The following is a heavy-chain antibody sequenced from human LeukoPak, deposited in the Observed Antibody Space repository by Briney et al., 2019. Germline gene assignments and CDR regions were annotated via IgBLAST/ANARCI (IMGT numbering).Heavy chain of an antibody. J-gene: IGHJ4*02. D-gene: IGHD6-6*01. CDR1: GGFFSGYY. Sequence: PSETLSLTCAVYGGFFSGYYWSWIRQPPGKGLEWIGEINHSGSTNYNPSLKSRVTISVDTSKNQFSLKLSSVTAADTAVYYCARARRGSTSSPFRSSIAARNYFDYWGQGTLVTVSS. CDR3: ARARRGSTSSPFRSSIAARNYFDY. CDR2: INHSGST. V-gene: IGHV4-34*01.